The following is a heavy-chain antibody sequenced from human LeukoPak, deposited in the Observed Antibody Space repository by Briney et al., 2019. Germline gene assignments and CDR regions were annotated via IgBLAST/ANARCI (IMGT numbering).Heavy chain of an antibody. J-gene: IGHJ4*02. CDR3: ARVTGSIDY. Sequence: ASVKVSCKASGYTFTSYDINWVRQATGQGLEWMGWMNPKSGNTGFARRFQGRVTMTRDTSISTAYMELSSLRPEDTAVYYCARVTGSIDYWGQGTLVTVSS. CDR2: MNPKSGNT. V-gene: IGHV1-8*01. D-gene: IGHD2-8*02. CDR1: GYTFTSYD.